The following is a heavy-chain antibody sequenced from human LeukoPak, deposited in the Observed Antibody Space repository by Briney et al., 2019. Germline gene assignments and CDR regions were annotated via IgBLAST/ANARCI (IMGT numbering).Heavy chain of an antibody. CDR1: GGSISRSNW. V-gene: IGHV4-4*02. CDR2: IYDNGST. D-gene: IGHD3-9*01. Sequence: SETLSLTCAVSGGSISRSNWWSWVRQSPGKGLEWIGEIYDNGSTNYNPSLKSRVTISVDKSKNQFSLKLSSVTAADTAVYYCARGTITISMDIWGKGTTVTVSS. J-gene: IGHJ6*03. CDR3: ARGTITISMDI.